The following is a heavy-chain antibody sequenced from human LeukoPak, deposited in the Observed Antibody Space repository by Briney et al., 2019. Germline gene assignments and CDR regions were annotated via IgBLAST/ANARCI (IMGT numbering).Heavy chain of an antibody. J-gene: IGHJ4*02. V-gene: IGHV3-9*01. CDR3: AKDSQYSGSPNTYFDY. Sequence: GGSLRLSCVASGFPFSSYWMTWVRQAPGKGLEWVSGISWNSGSIGYADSVKGRFTISRDNAKNSLYLQMNSLRAEDTALYYCAKDSQYSGSPNTYFDYWGQGTLVTVSS. CDR1: GFPFSSYW. D-gene: IGHD6-13*01. CDR2: ISWNSGSI.